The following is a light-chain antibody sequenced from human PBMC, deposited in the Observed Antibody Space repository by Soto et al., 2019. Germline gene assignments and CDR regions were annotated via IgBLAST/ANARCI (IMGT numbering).Light chain of an antibody. CDR2: EVS. Sequence: QSALTQPASVSGSPGQSITISCTGTNSDVGGYNYVSWYQQHPGKAPKLMIYEVSSRPSGVSNRFSGSKSGNTASLIISGLQAEDEADYYCSSYTISATLVFGGGTQLT. CDR3: SSYTISATLV. J-gene: IGLJ2*01. V-gene: IGLV2-14*01. CDR1: NSDVGGYNY.